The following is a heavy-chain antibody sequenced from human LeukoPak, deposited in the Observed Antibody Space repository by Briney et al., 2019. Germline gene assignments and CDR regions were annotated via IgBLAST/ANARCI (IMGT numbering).Heavy chain of an antibody. CDR1: GFTFSSYG. D-gene: IGHD6-13*01. CDR3: ARAPVRAAAWVDY. J-gene: IGHJ4*02. Sequence: GWSLRLSCAASGFTFSSYGMHWVRQAPGKGLEWVAVIWYDGSNKYYADSVKGRFTISRDNSKNTLYLQMNSLRAEDTAVYYCARAPVRAAAWVDYWGQGTLVTVSS. CDR2: IWYDGSNK. V-gene: IGHV3-33*01.